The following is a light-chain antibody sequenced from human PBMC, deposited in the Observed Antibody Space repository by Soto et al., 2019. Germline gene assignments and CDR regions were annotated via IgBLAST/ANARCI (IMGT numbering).Light chain of an antibody. V-gene: IGKV3-11*01. CDR3: QQRSNWLWT. CDR2: DAS. CDR1: QSVSSY. J-gene: IGKJ1*01. Sequence: EIVLTQSPATLSLSPGERATPSCRASQSVSSYLAWYQQKPGQAPRLHIYDASNRATGIPARFSGSGSGTDFTLTISSLEPEDFAVYYCQQRSNWLWTFGQGTKVEIK.